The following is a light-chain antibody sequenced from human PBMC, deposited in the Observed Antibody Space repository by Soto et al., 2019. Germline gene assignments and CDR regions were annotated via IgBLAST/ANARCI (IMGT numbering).Light chain of an antibody. CDR2: GAS. CDR3: QQYGSSPPIT. V-gene: IGKV3-20*01. Sequence: EIVLTQSPGTLSLSPGERGTLSCRASQRVSNSYLAWYQQRPGQAPRLLIYGASTRGTGIPDRFSGSGSGTDFTLTISRLEPEDFAVYYCQQYGSSPPITFGQGTRLEIK. J-gene: IGKJ5*01. CDR1: QRVSNSY.